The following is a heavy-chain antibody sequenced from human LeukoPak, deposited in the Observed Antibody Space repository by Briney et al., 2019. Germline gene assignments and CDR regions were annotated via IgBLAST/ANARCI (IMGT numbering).Heavy chain of an antibody. D-gene: IGHD5-12*01. CDR3: ARVIRLGGYSGYDEGAY. CDR1: GGSISSYY. J-gene: IGHJ4*02. Sequence: SETLSLTCTVSGGSISSYYWSWIRQPAGKGLEWIGRAYTSGSTNYNPSLKSRVTMSVDTSKNQFSLKLSSVTAADTAVYYCARVIRLGGYSGYDEGAYWGQGTLVTVSS. V-gene: IGHV4-4*07. CDR2: AYTSGST.